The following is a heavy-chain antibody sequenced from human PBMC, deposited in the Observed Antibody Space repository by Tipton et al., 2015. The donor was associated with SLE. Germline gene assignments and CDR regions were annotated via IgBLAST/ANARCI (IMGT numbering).Heavy chain of an antibody. CDR1: GGSISSYY. CDR3: AVYDFWSGYWAFDI. J-gene: IGHJ3*02. Sequence: TLSLTCTVSGGSISSYYWSWIRQPPGKGLEWIVYNYDSGSTNYNPSLKSRVTISVDTSKNQFSLKLISVTAADTAVYYCAVYDFWSGYWAFDIWGQGTMVTLSS. V-gene: IGHV4-59*07. CDR2: NYDSGST. D-gene: IGHD3-3*01.